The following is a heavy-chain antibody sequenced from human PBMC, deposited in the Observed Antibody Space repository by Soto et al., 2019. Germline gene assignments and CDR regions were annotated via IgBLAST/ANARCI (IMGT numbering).Heavy chain of an antibody. CDR3: ARDKSYDTSGYYNQFDS. Sequence: SVKVSCKASGGTFSSYTISWVRQAPGQGLEWMGRIIPILGIANYAQKFQGRVTITADESTSTAYMELRSLRSEDTAVFYCARDKSYDTSGYYNQFDSWGQGTLVTVSS. J-gene: IGHJ4*02. V-gene: IGHV1-69*04. CDR2: IIPILGIA. D-gene: IGHD3-22*01. CDR1: GGTFSSYT.